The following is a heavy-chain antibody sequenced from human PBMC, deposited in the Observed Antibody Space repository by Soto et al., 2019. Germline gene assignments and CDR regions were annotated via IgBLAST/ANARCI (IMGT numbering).Heavy chain of an antibody. J-gene: IGHJ3*02. CDR1: GYSFTSYR. V-gene: IGHV5-51*01. D-gene: IGHD3-10*01. CDR3: ERRGVIDDAFDI. Sequence: GQSLKLSCTGSGYSFTSYRVGWVRQMPGKGLEWMGIIYPGDSDTRYSPSFQGQVTISADKSISTAYLQWSSLKASDTAMYYCERRGVIDDAFDIWCQGTMVNVS. CDR2: IYPGDSDT.